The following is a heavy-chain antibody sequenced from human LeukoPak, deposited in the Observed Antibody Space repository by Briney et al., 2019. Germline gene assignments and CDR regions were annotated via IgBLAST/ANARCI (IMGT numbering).Heavy chain of an antibody. D-gene: IGHD5-12*01. Sequence: SETLSLTCTVSGGSISSYYWSWIRQPPGKGLEWLGSIYYSGSTNYHPSLKSRVTISLDTSKNQFSLKVSSVTAADTAVYYCARWSGYVYYWGQGTLVTVSS. CDR1: GGSISSYY. CDR2: IYYSGST. CDR3: ARWSGYVYY. V-gene: IGHV4-59*01. J-gene: IGHJ4*02.